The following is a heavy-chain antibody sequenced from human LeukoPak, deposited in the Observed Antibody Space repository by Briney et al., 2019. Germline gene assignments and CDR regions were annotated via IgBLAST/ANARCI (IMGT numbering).Heavy chain of an antibody. V-gene: IGHV3-23*01. CDR1: GFTFSSYA. CDR2: ISGSGGST. D-gene: IGHD3-3*01. Sequence: PGGSLRLSCAASGFTFSSYAMSWVRQAPGKGLEWVSAISGSGGSTYYADSVKGRFTISRDNSKNTLYLQMNSLRAEDTAVYYCAKATNDFSIDFWSGYDTTNFDYWGQGTLVTVSS. CDR3: AKATNDFSIDFWSGYDTTNFDY. J-gene: IGHJ4*02.